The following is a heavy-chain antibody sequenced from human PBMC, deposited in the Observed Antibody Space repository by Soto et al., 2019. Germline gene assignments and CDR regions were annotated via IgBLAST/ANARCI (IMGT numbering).Heavy chain of an antibody. CDR2: TSYDGSNK. V-gene: IGHV3-33*05. D-gene: IGHD3-16*01. J-gene: IGHJ1*01. CDR3: ARWGTTGGMDV. CDR1: GFTFRSYV. Sequence: QVQLVESGGGVVQPGTSLRLSCVGSGFTFRSYVIHWVRQAPGKGLEWVALTSYDGSNKDYGDSVKGRFTISRDNSRNTVDLQMDSLRREDTALYYCARWGTTGGMDVCGQCTLVSVSS.